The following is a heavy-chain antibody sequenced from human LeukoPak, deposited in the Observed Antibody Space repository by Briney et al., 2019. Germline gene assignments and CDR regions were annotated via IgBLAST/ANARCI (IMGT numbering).Heavy chain of an antibody. D-gene: IGHD5-12*01. CDR2: INHSGST. J-gene: IGHJ4*02. V-gene: IGHV4-34*01. CDR1: GGSFSGYY. Sequence: SETLSLTCAVYGGSFSGYYWSWIRQPPGKGLEWIGEINHSGSTNYNPSLKSRVTISVDTSKNQFSLKLSSVTAADTAVYYCARAVATIWVYYFDYWGQGTLVTVSS. CDR3: ARAVATIWVYYFDY.